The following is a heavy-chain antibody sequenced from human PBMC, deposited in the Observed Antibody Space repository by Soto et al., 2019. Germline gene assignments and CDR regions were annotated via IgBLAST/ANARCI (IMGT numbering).Heavy chain of an antibody. Sequence: SETLSLTCAVYGGSFSGYYWSWIRQPPGKGLEWIGEINHSGSTNYNPSLKSRVTISVDTSKNQFSLKLSSVTAADTAVYYCARAWELPYYFDYWGQGTLVTVSS. CDR1: GGSFSGYY. CDR3: ARAWELPYYFDY. D-gene: IGHD1-26*01. J-gene: IGHJ4*02. V-gene: IGHV4-34*01. CDR2: INHSGST.